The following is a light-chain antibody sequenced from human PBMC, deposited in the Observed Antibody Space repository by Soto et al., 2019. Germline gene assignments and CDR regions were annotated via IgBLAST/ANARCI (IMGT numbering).Light chain of an antibody. V-gene: IGKV1-12*01. Sequence: DIQMTQSPSSVSASVGDRVTITCRASQDISSWLAWYQHHPGKAPKLLIYAASSWRSGVPSRFSCSGSCTDFPRTISSLQPEDFETYYCPPANSFPLTCGGGTKVEIK. CDR1: QDISSW. J-gene: IGKJ4*01. CDR3: PPANSFPLT. CDR2: AAS.